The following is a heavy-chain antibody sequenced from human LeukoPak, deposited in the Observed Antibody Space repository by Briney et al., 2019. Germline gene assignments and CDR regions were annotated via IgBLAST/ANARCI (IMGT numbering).Heavy chain of an antibody. CDR3: ARDVSELRYFDWTINWFDP. Sequence: GGSLRLSCAASGFTFDDYGMSWVRQAPGKGLVWVSRINSDGSSTSYADSVKGRFTISRDNAKNTLYLQMNSLRAEDTAVYYCARDVSELRYFDWTINWFDPWGQGTLVTVSS. D-gene: IGHD3-9*01. J-gene: IGHJ5*02. CDR1: GFTFDDYG. CDR2: INSDGSST. V-gene: IGHV3-74*01.